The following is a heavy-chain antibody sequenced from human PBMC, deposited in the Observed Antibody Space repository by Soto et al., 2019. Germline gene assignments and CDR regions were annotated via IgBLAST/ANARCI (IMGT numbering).Heavy chain of an antibody. D-gene: IGHD2-8*01. Sequence: QVQLVESGGGVVQPGGSLRLSCSVSGFTFSAYGLHWVRQAPGKGLEWVAVIWFDGSNKFYADSVKGRFTISRDNSKDTLYLLMNSERAEDTAVYYCAREPSYNGVRSTSSACYYMDVWGKGTSVTVSS. CDR3: AREPSYNGVRSTSSACYYMDV. CDR2: IWFDGSNK. CDR1: GFTFSAYG. J-gene: IGHJ6*03. V-gene: IGHV3-33*01.